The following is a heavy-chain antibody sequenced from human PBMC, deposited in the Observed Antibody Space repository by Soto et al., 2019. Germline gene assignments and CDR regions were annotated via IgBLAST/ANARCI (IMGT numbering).Heavy chain of an antibody. Sequence: QVQLVQSGAEVKKPGASVRVSCKASGDGFSNYGFSLVRQAPGQGLEWMGLISAYDCQTNYTKKFQGRVTMTTDTSSSTAYMELRSLRSDDTAVYYCARVWYYDSSGYYAFDYWGLGTLVTVSS. V-gene: IGHV1-18*01. J-gene: IGHJ4*02. CDR3: ARVWYYDSSGYYAFDY. CDR2: ISAYDCQT. D-gene: IGHD3-22*01. CDR1: GDGFSNYG.